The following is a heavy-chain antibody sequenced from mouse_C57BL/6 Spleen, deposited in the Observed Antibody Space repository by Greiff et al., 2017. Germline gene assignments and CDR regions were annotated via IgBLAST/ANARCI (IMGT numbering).Heavy chain of an antibody. J-gene: IGHJ2*01. Sequence: QVQLQQSGAELAKPGASVKLSCKASGYTFTSYWMHWVKQRPGQGLEWIGYINPSSGYTKYNQKFKDKATLTAAKSSSTAYMQLSSLTYEDSAVYYCARGYYYGSTFDYWGQGTTLTVSS. V-gene: IGHV1-7*01. CDR3: ARGYYYGSTFDY. D-gene: IGHD1-1*01. CDR2: INPSSGYT. CDR1: GYTFTSYW.